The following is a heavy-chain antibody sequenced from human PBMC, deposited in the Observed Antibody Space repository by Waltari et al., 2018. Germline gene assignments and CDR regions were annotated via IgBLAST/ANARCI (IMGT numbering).Heavy chain of an antibody. D-gene: IGHD4-17*01. CDR2: INHSGST. Sequence: QVQLQQWGAGLLKPSETLSLTCAVYGGSFSGYYWSWIRQPPGKGLEWIGEINHSGSTNSNPSLKRRVTISVDTSKNQFSLKLSSVTAADTAVYYCAKLNYGGPGYYYYYGMDVWGQGTTVTVSS. CDR3: AKLNYGGPGYYYYYGMDV. J-gene: IGHJ6*02. V-gene: IGHV4-34*01. CDR1: GGSFSGYY.